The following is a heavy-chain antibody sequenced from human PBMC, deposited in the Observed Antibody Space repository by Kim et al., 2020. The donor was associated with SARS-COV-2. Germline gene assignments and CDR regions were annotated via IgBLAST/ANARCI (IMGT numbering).Heavy chain of an antibody. D-gene: IGHD4-17*01. CDR1: GGSISSSSYY. CDR3: ARVFYGGNSEYFQN. Sequence: SETLSLTCTVSGGSISSSSYYWGWIRQPPGKGLEWIGSIYYSGSTYYNPSLKSRVTISVDTSKNQFSLKLSSVTAADTAVYYCARVFYGGNSEYFQNWGQGTLVAVSS. V-gene: IGHV4-39*07. CDR2: IYYSGST. J-gene: IGHJ1*01.